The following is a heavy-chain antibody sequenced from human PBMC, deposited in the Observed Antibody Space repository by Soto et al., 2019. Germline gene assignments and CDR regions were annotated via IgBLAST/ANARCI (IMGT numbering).Heavy chain of an antibody. CDR1: GGSITDYY. D-gene: IGHD2-21*01. Sequence: SETLSLTCTVSGGSITDYYWSWIRQSPGKGLEWIGFMHYTGSTNYNPSLKSRVTMSVDTSKNQFSLKLTSVNAADTAVYYCTRGGDAYKNGHWGQGTLVTVSS. CDR2: MHYTGST. V-gene: IGHV4-59*01. CDR3: TRGGDAYKNGH. J-gene: IGHJ4*02.